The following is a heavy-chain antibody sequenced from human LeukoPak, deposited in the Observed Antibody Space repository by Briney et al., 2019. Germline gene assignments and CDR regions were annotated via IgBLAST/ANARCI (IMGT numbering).Heavy chain of an antibody. V-gene: IGHV4-39*01. D-gene: IGHD3-16*02. CDR3: ARLHEGWEYVWGSYLPDAFDI. Sequence: PSETLSLTCTVSGGSISSSNYYWGWIRQPPGKGLEWIGSIYYSGSTYYNPSLKSRVTISVDTSKNQFSLKLSSVTAADTAVYYCARLHEGWEYVWGSYLPDAFDIWGQGTMVTVSS. CDR2: IYYSGST. CDR1: GGSISSSNYY. J-gene: IGHJ3*02.